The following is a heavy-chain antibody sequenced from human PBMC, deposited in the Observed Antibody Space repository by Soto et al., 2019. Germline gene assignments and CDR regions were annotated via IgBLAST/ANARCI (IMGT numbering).Heavy chain of an antibody. V-gene: IGHV5-51*03. J-gene: IGHJ3*02. CDR2: IYPGDSDT. CDR1: GYSFTSYW. Sequence: GKSLKISCKGSGYSFTSYWIGWVRQMPGKGLEWMGIIYPGDSDTRYSPSFQGQVTISADKSISTAYLQWSSLKASDTAMYYCARRDSWGSYQEDAFDIWGQGTMVTVSS. CDR3: ARRDSWGSYQEDAFDI. D-gene: IGHD1-26*01.